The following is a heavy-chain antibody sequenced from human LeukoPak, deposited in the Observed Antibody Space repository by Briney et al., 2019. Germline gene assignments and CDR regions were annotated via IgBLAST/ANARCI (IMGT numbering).Heavy chain of an antibody. Sequence: KPGGSLRLSYAASGFTFSDYYMSWIRQAPGKGLEWVSYISSGGSTIYYADSVKGRFTTSRDNARNSLYLQMNSLRAEDTAVYYCAGYCSGGSCNAAGYWGQGTLVTVSS. CDR2: ISSGGSTI. CDR3: AGYCSGGSCNAAGY. CDR1: GFTFSDYY. J-gene: IGHJ4*02. D-gene: IGHD2-15*01. V-gene: IGHV3-11*01.